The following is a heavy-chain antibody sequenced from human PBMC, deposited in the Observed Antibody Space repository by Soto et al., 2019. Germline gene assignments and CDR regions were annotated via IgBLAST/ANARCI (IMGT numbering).Heavy chain of an antibody. Sequence: QVQLQESGPGLVKPSQTLSLTCTVSGGSISSGDYYWSWIRQPPGKGVEWIGYIYYSGSTYYNPSLKSRVRISVDTSKNQFSLKLSSVTAADSAVYYCAREPAPYYYYGMDVWGQGTTVTVSS. V-gene: IGHV4-30-4*01. CDR1: GGSISSGDYY. CDR2: IYYSGST. CDR3: AREPAPYYYYGMDV. J-gene: IGHJ6*02.